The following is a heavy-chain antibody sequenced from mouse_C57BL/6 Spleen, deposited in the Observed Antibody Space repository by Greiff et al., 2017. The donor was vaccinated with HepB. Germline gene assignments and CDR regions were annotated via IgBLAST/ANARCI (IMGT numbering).Heavy chain of an antibody. CDR1: GYSITSGYD. D-gene: IGHD1-1*01. CDR3: ARDYCSSYSFAY. Sequence: EVHLVESGPGMVKPSQSLSLTCTVTGYSITSGYDWHWIRHFPGNKLEWMGYISYSGSTNYNPSLKSRISITHDTSKNHFFLKLNSVTTEDTATYYCARDYCSSYSFAYWGQGTLVTVSA. J-gene: IGHJ3*01. V-gene: IGHV3-1*01. CDR2: ISYSGST.